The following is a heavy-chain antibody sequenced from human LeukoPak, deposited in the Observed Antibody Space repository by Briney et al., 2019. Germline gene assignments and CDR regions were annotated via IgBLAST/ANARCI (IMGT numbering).Heavy chain of an antibody. Sequence: ASVKVSCKASGYTFTGYYMHWLRQAPGQGLEWMGWINPNSGGTNYAQKFQGRVTMTRDTSISTAYMELSRLRSDDTAVYYCARGSARITIFGVVINWFDPWGQGTLVTVSS. CDR2: INPNSGGT. CDR1: GYTFTGYY. V-gene: IGHV1-2*02. CDR3: ARGSARITIFGVVINWFDP. D-gene: IGHD3-3*01. J-gene: IGHJ5*02.